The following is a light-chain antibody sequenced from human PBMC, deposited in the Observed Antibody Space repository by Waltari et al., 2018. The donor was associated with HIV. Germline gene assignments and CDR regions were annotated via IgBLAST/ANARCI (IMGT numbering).Light chain of an antibody. CDR2: DDS. CDR1: NIGSKS. CDR3: QVGHSSNDHPDVV. Sequence: SYVLTQPPSVSVAPGQTARITCGGNNIGSKSVHWYQQKPGQAPVLVVYDDSDRPSGIPGRISGPNSGNTATLTISRVEAGDEADYYCQVGHSSNDHPDVVFGGGTKLTVL. J-gene: IGLJ2*01. V-gene: IGLV3-21*02.